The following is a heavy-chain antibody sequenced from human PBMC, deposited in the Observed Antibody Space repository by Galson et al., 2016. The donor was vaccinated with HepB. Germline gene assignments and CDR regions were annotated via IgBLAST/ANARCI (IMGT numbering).Heavy chain of an antibody. Sequence: SLRLSCAASGFAFSTFWMHWVRQAPGKGLVWVSRIGSDGRTITYADSVKGRFTISRDNAENSLYLQMDSLRAEDTALYYCVRYNWNFAFDIWGQGTMVTVSS. J-gene: IGHJ3*02. CDR3: VRYNWNFAFDI. CDR1: GFAFSTFW. D-gene: IGHD1-7*01. V-gene: IGHV3-74*01. CDR2: IGSDGRTI.